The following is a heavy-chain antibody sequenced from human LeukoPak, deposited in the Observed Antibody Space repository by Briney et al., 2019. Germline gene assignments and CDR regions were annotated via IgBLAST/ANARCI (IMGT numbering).Heavy chain of an antibody. D-gene: IGHD3-3*01. CDR1: GGSISSSSYY. CDR3: ARRNLLPYDFWSGDLSWFDP. Sequence: PSETLSLTCTVSGGSISSSSYYWGWIRQPPGKGLEWIGSIYYSGSTYYNPSLKSRVTISVDTSKNQFSLKPSSVTAADTAVYYCARRNLLPYDFWSGDLSWFDPWGQGTLVTVSS. CDR2: IYYSGST. V-gene: IGHV4-39*07. J-gene: IGHJ5*02.